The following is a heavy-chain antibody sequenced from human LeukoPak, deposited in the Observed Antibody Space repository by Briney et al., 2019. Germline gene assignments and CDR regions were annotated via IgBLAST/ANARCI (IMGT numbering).Heavy chain of an antibody. Sequence: GGSLRLSCAASGFTFSSYSMNWVRQAPGKGLEWVSYISSSSSTIYYADSVKGRFTISRDNAKNSLYLQMNSLRAEDTAVYYCAKDKVISTDYYFDFWGQGTLVTVSS. V-gene: IGHV3-48*01. CDR3: AKDKVISTDYYFDF. D-gene: IGHD2-21*01. CDR2: ISSSSSTI. CDR1: GFTFSSYS. J-gene: IGHJ4*02.